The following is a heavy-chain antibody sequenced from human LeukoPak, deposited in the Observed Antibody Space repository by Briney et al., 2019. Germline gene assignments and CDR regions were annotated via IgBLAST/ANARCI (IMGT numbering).Heavy chain of an antibody. J-gene: IGHJ4*02. V-gene: IGHV3-23*01. CDR3: AKDMYSSGWYYFDY. D-gene: IGHD6-19*01. CDR1: GFTFSSYA. Sequence: GRSLRLSCAASGFTFSSYAMSWVRQAPGKGLEWVSAISGSGGSTYYADSVKGRFTISRDNSKNTLYLQMNSLRAEDTAVYYCAKDMYSSGWYYFDYWGQGTLVTVSS. CDR2: ISGSGGST.